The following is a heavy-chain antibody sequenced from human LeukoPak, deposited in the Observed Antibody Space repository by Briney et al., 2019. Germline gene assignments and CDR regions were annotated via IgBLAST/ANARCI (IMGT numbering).Heavy chain of an antibody. D-gene: IGHD4-17*01. Sequence: SETLSLTCTVSGGSISSSSYLWGWIRQPPGKGLEWIGSIFYSGSTYYNPSLNSRVTISIDTSKNQFSLRLSSVTAADTAVYYCARQMNTVTADYWGQGTLVTVSS. J-gene: IGHJ4*02. CDR1: GGSISSSSYL. CDR3: ARQMNTVTADY. V-gene: IGHV4-39*01. CDR2: IFYSGST.